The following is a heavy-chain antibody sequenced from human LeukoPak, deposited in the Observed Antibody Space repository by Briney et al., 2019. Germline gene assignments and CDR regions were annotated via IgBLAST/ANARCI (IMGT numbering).Heavy chain of an antibody. D-gene: IGHD4-17*01. CDR2: IRSKAYGGAT. V-gene: IGHV3-49*03. CDR1: GFTFGDFT. Sequence: GGSLRLSCAASGFTFGDFTMSWFRQAPGKGLEWVGFIRSKAYGGATKYAASMKDRFTISRDDSKSIAYLQMNSLKAEDTAVCYCTRTIQDLYGTDYYFDYWGQGTLVTVSS. CDR3: TRTIQDLYGTDYYFDY. J-gene: IGHJ4*02.